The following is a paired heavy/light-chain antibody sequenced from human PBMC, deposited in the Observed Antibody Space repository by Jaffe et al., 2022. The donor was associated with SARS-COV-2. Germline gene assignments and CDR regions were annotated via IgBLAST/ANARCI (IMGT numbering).Heavy chain of an antibody. D-gene: IGHD3-22*01. CDR3: ARGGGANFRDSSGYYEHYYYYYYMDV. J-gene: IGHJ6*03. CDR2: ISSSSSTI. Sequence: EVQLVESGGGLVQPGGSLRLSCAASGFTFSSYSMNWVRQAPGKGLEWVSYISSSSSTIYYADSVKGRFTISRDNAKNSLYLQMNSLRAEDTAVYYCARGGGANFRDSSGYYEHYYYYYYMDVWGKGTTVTVSS. CDR1: GFTFSSYS. V-gene: IGHV3-48*01.
Light chain of an antibody. CDR2: AAS. J-gene: IGKJ1*01. Sequence: VIWMTQSPSLLSASTGDRVTISCRMSQGISSYLAWYQQKPGKAPELLIYAASTLQSGVPSRFSGSGSGTDFTLTISCLQSEDFATYYCQQYYSFPWTFGQGTKVEIK. CDR1: QGISSY. CDR3: QQYYSFPWT. V-gene: IGKV1D-8*01.